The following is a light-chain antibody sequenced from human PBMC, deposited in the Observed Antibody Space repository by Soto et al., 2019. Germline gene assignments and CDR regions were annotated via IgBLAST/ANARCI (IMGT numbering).Light chain of an antibody. V-gene: IGKV3-15*01. CDR2: SAS. CDR3: QQNDNWPWT. Sequence: EIVMTQSPATLSVSPGGRATLSCRASQSISDTLAWYQQKPGQAPRLLIYSASRRATGFPARFSGSGSGTDFTLTISSLQYEDFAVYYCQQNDNWPWTFGQGTKV. J-gene: IGKJ1*01. CDR1: QSISDT.